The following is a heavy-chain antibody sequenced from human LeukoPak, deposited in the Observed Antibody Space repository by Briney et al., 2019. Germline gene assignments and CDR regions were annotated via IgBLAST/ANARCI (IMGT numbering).Heavy chain of an antibody. CDR2: ISGSGGRT. CDR1: GFTFSSYV. D-gene: IGHD2-21*01. Sequence: PGGSLRLSCAVSGFTFSSYVMTWVRQVPGKGLEWVSSISGSGGRTYYADSVKGRFTISRDNSKNTVYLQVNSLRAEDTAVYYCTKIGGNCSGDCYLRPWDSWGQGTLVTVSS. V-gene: IGHV3-23*01. J-gene: IGHJ4*02. CDR3: TKIGGNCSGDCYLRPWDS.